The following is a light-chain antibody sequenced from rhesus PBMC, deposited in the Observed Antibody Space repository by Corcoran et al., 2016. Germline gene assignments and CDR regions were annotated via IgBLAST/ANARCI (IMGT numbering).Light chain of an antibody. CDR1: QSISIW. CDR3: QQYNSAPFT. CDR2: KAS. Sequence: DIQMTQSPSSLSASVGDKVTITCQASQSISIWLAWYQQKPGKAPKPLIYKASSLESGVPSRFSCNGSVKDVTLTISSLQPEDFATYYCQQYNSAPFTFGPGTKLDIK. J-gene: IGKJ3*01. V-gene: IGKV1-16*01.